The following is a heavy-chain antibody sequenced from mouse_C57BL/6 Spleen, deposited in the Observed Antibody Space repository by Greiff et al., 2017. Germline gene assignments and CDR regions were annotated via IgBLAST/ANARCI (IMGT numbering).Heavy chain of an antibody. CDR3: ARHEATDYYGSMGYYFDY. J-gene: IGHJ2*01. CDR1: GYTFTEYT. CDR2: FYPGSGSI. V-gene: IGHV1-62-2*01. D-gene: IGHD1-1*01. Sequence: VQGVESGAELVKPGASVKLSCKASGYTFTEYTIHWVKQRSGQGLEWIGWFYPGSGSIKYNEKFKDKATLTADKSSSTVYMELSRLTSEDSAVYFCARHEATDYYGSMGYYFDYWGQGTTLTVSS.